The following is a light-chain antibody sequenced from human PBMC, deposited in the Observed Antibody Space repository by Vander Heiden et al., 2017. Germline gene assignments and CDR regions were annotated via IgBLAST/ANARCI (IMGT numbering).Light chain of an antibody. CDR3: GAWDASLSAVL. J-gene: IGLJ2*01. CDR1: STNIGNNY. Sequence: QSVLTQPPSVSAAPGQKVTISCSGSSTNIGNNYVSWYQQLPGTAPTLLVYENNKRPSGIPDRFSGSQSGTSATLGITGLQTGDEADYYCGAWDASLSAVLFGGGTKLTVL. CDR2: ENN. V-gene: IGLV1-51*02.